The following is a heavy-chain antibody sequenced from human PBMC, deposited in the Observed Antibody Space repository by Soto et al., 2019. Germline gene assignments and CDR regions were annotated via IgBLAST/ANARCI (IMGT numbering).Heavy chain of an antibody. CDR2: IYYTGST. CDR1: GGSIISSNYY. V-gene: IGHV4-39*01. Sequence: PSETLSLTCTVSGGSIISSNYYWAWIRQPPGTGLEWIGTIYYTGSTYYNPSLKSRITMSVDTSKGQFSLTLSSVTAADTAVYYCARLNKPGWFDPWGQGTLVTVSS. CDR3: ARLNKPGWFDP. J-gene: IGHJ5*02.